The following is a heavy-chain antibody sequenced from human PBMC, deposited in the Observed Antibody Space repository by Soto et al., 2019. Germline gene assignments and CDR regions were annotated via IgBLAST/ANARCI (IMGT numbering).Heavy chain of an antibody. J-gene: IGHJ5*02. CDR3: ARDRRNWNYWYNWFGP. D-gene: IGHD1-7*01. V-gene: IGHV1-3*01. CDR2: INAGNGNT. Sequence: ASVKVSCKASGYTFTSYAMHWVRQAPGQRLEWMGWINAGNGNTKYSQKFQGRVTITRDTSASTAYMELSSLRSEDTAVYYCARDRRNWNYWYNWFGPWGQGTLVTVSS. CDR1: GYTFTSYA.